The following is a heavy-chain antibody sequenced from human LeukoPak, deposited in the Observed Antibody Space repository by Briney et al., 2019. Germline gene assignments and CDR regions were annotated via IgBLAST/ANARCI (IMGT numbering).Heavy chain of an antibody. D-gene: IGHD2-15*01. CDR2: IYNGGST. Sequence: PGGSLRLSCAASGFTLSSYYMSWVRQAPGKGLEWISVIYNGGSTHYADSVKGRFASSRDNSKNTLYLEMNSLRAEDTAIYYCARVYGSSYYYDYWGQGTLVTVSS. V-gene: IGHV3-66*01. J-gene: IGHJ4*02. CDR1: GFTLSSYY. CDR3: ARVYGSSYYYDY.